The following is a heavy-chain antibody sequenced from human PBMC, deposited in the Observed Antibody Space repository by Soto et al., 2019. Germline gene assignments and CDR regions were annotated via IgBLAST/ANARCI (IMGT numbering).Heavy chain of an antibody. D-gene: IGHD3-9*01. CDR3: GRGLGWGFDR. CDR2: ISGGGRPI. CDR1: GFTFSTFS. J-gene: IGHJ4*02. Sequence: ESGGGSVQPGGSLRLSCAASGFTFSTFSMNWVRQAPGRGLEWISYISGGGRPISYADSVKGRFTISRDNAKNSLYLQMDRPADGDKGVDYRGRGLGWGFDRRGQGTLVTVSS. V-gene: IGHV3-48*02.